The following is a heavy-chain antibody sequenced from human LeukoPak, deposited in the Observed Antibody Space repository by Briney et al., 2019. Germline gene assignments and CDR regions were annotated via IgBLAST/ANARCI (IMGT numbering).Heavy chain of an antibody. D-gene: IGHD4-17*01. CDR1: GFTFDAYA. J-gene: IGHJ4*02. V-gene: IGHV3-9*01. Sequence: GGSLRLSCAASGFTFDAYAMHWVRQAPGKGLEWVSGISWNGGGMGYAVSVKGRFTISRDNAKNSLYLQMNSLRAEDTAVYYCARILTTVTTVEYWGQGTLVTVSS. CDR3: ARILTTVTTVEY. CDR2: ISWNGGGM.